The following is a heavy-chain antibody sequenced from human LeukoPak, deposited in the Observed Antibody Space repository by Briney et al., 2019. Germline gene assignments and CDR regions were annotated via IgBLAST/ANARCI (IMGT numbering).Heavy chain of an antibody. V-gene: IGHV4-34*01. CDR3: ARDYYDSGLDY. CDR1: GGSFNGYY. J-gene: IGHJ4*02. CDR2: INHSGST. Sequence: SETLSLTCAVYGGSFNGYYWSWIRQPPGKGLEWIGEINHSGSTNYNPSLKSRVTISVDTSKNQFSLKLSSVTAADTAVYYCARDYYDSGLDYWGQGTLVTVSS. D-gene: IGHD3-22*01.